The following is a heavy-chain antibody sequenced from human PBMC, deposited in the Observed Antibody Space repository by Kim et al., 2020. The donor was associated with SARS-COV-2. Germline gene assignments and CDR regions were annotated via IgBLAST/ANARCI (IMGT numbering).Heavy chain of an antibody. CDR3: ARMSVHMVRAVSPPGWFDP. D-gene: IGHD3-10*01. CDR2: IYYSGST. V-gene: IGHV4-59*13. CDR1: GGSISSYY. Sequence: SETLSLTCTVSGGSISSYYWSWIRQPPGKGLEWIGYIYYSGSTNYNPSLKSRVTISVDTSKNQFSLKLSSVTAADTAVYYCARMSVHMVRAVSPPGWFDPWGQGTLVTVSS. J-gene: IGHJ5*02.